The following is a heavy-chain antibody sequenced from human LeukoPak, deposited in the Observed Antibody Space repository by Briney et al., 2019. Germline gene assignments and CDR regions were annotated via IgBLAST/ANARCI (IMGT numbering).Heavy chain of an antibody. Sequence: PGGSLRLSCAASGFIFSDYYMTWIRQAPGKGLEWISYISDTSAYTNYADSVKGRFTISRDNAKSSLYLQMNSLRAEDTAVYYCARGPQSISSAGPYYFDYWGQGALVTVSS. CDR2: ISDTSAYT. J-gene: IGHJ4*02. CDR3: ARGPQSISSAGPYYFDY. CDR1: GFIFSDYY. D-gene: IGHD6-13*01. V-gene: IGHV3-11*06.